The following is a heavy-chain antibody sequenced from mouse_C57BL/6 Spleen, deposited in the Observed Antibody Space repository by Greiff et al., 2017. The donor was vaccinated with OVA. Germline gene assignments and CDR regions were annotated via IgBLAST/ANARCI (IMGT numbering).Heavy chain of an antibody. V-gene: IGHV1-15*01. J-gene: IGHJ3*01. CDR1: GYTFTDYE. Sequence: QVQLQQSGAELVRPGASVTLSCKASGYTFTDYEMHWVKQTPVHGLEWIGAIDPETGGTAYNQKFKGKAILTADKSSSTADMELRSLTSEDSAVYYCTKHYGSSPWFAYWGQGTLVTVSA. D-gene: IGHD1-1*01. CDR2: IDPETGGT. CDR3: TKHYGSSPWFAY.